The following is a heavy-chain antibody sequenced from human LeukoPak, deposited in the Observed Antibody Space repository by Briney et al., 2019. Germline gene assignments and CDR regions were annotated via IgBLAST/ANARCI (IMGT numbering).Heavy chain of an antibody. CDR2: IYYSGST. CDR3: ARQGYECSSTSCSNWFDP. D-gene: IGHD2-2*01. Sequence: PSETLSLTCTVSGGSISSSSYYWGWIRQPPGKGLEWIGSIYYSGSTYYNPSLKSRVTISVDTSKNQFSLKLSSVTAADTAVYYCARQGYECSSTSCSNWFDPWGQGTLVTVSS. J-gene: IGHJ5*02. CDR1: GGSISSSSYY. V-gene: IGHV4-39*01.